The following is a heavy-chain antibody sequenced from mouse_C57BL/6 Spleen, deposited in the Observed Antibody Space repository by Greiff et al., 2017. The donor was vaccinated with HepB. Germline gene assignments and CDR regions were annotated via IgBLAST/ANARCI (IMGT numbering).Heavy chain of an antibody. CDR2: IDPANGNT. V-gene: IGHV14-3*01. D-gene: IGHD2-1*01. CDR3: ARDPLGNYGGFDV. J-gene: IGHJ1*03. CDR1: GFNIKNTY. Sequence: EVQLQESVAELVRPGASVKLSCTASGFNIKNTYMHWVKQRPEQGLEWIGRIDPANGNTKYAPKFQGKATITADTSSNTAYLQLSSLTSEDTAIYYCARDPLGNYGGFDVWGTGTTVTVSS.